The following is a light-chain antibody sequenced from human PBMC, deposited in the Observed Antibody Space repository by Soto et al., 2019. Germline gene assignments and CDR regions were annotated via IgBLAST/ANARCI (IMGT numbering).Light chain of an antibody. CDR1: QSISIW. CDR2: KAS. Sequence: DIQMSQSPSTLSASVGDRVSITYRARQSISIWLAWYQQKPGKAPKLLIYKASTLKSGVPSRFSGSGSGTEFTLTISSLQPDDFATYYCQQYNSYSWTFGQGTKVDIK. CDR3: QQYNSYSWT. V-gene: IGKV1-5*03. J-gene: IGKJ1*01.